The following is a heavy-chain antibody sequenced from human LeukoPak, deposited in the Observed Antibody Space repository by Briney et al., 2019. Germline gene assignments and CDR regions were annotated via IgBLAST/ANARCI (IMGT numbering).Heavy chain of an antibody. CDR2: MNPNSGNT. CDR3: ARANYYGSGKKDLDY. V-gene: IGHV1-8*01. CDR1: VYTFTTYD. D-gene: IGHD3-10*01. J-gene: IGHJ4*02. Sequence: GASVKVSCKASVYTFTTYDINWVRQATGQGLERMGWMNPNSGNTGYAQKFQGRVTMTRNTSMSTAYMELSSLRSEDTAVYYCARANYYGSGKKDLDYWGQGTLVTVSS.